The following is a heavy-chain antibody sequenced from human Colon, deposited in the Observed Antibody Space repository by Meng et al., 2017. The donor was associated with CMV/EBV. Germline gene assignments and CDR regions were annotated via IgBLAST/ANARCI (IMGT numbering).Heavy chain of an antibody. V-gene: IGHV3-48*03. CDR1: GFTFSSYE. CDR3: ARTSHYYYGMDV. CDR2: ISSSATII. J-gene: IGHJ6*02. Sequence: LKISCAASGFTFSSYEMNWVRQAPGKGLEWVSYISSSATIIYYADSVKGRFTISKDNAKNSLYLQMNSLRADDTGVYYCARTSHYYYGMDVWGQGTTVTVSS.